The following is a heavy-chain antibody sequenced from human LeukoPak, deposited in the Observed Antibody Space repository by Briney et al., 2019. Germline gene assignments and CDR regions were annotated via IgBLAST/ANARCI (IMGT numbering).Heavy chain of an antibody. J-gene: IGHJ3*02. CDR2: ISGYNGHT. CDR1: GYTFTSYG. D-gene: IGHD3-22*01. CDR3: ARDLHYYDSSGCSYYDTFDI. Sequence: ASVKVSCKASGYTFTSYGLSWVRQAPGQGLEWMGWISGYNGHTNYAQKLQGRVTMTTDTSTSTAYMELRSLRSDDTALYYCARDLHYYDSSGCSYYDTFDIWGQGTMVTVSS. V-gene: IGHV1-18*01.